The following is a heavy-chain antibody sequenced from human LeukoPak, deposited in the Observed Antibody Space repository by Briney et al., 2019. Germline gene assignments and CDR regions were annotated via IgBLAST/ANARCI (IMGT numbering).Heavy chain of an antibody. Sequence: GGSLRLSCAASGFTFSSYGMHWVRQAPGKGLEWVAVISFDGSYKFYADSVKGRFTISRDNSKNTLYLQMNSLRAEDTAVYYCAKDKSTCYYGSGSLPGVFLDYWGQGTLVTVSS. J-gene: IGHJ4*02. D-gene: IGHD3-10*01. CDR3: AKDKSTCYYGSGSLPGVFLDY. V-gene: IGHV3-30*18. CDR1: GFTFSSYG. CDR2: ISFDGSYK.